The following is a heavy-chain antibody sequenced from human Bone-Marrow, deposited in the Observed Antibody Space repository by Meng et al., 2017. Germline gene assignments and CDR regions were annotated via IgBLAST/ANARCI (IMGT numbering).Heavy chain of an antibody. CDR3: ARSGGSGSYYRYYFDY. V-gene: IGHV1-69*05. CDR2: IIPIFSTA. J-gene: IGHJ4*02. Sequence: SVKVSCKASGGTFSSYAISWVRQAPGQGLEWMGGIIPIFSTANYAQKFQGRVTITTDESTSTAYMELSSLRSEDTAVYYCARSGGSGSYYRYYFDYWGQGTLVTVSS. D-gene: IGHD3-10*01. CDR1: GGTFSSYA.